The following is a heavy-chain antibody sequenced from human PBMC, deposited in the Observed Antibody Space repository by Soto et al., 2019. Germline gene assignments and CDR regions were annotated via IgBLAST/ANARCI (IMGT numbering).Heavy chain of an antibody. J-gene: IGHJ5*02. CDR3: ARERGRSIAARPYNWFDP. CDR1: GGSISSGDYY. CDR2: IYYSGST. V-gene: IGHV4-30-4*01. D-gene: IGHD6-6*01. Sequence: SETLSLTCTVSGGSISSGDYYWSWIRQPPGKGLEWIGYIYYSGSTYYNPSLKSRVTISVDTSKNQFSLKLGSVTAADTAVYYCARERGRSIAARPYNWFDPWGQGNRVTVSS.